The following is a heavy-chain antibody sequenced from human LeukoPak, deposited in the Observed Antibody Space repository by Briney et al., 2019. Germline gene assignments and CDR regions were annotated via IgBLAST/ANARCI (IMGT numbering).Heavy chain of an antibody. CDR2: INSDGSST. Sequence: GGSLRLSCAASGFTFSSYWRHWVRQAPGKGLVWVSRINSDGSSTSYADSVKGRFTISRDNAKNTLYLQMNSLRAEDTAVYYCARDMGYSYGYSYFDHWGQGTLVTVSS. CDR1: GFTFSSYW. V-gene: IGHV3-74*01. CDR3: ARDMGYSYGYSYFDH. D-gene: IGHD5-18*01. J-gene: IGHJ4*02.